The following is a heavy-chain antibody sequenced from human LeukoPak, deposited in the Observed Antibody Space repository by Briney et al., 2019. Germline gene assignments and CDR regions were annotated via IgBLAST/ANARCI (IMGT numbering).Heavy chain of an antibody. CDR3: ARSGLNRFDY. J-gene: IGHJ4*02. CDR1: GFTFNTYG. D-gene: IGHD2-15*01. CDR2: ISGSGGAT. V-gene: IGHV3-23*01. Sequence: GGSLRLSCAASGFTFNTYGMSWVRQAPGKGLEWVSGISGSGGATYYADSVKGRFTIPRDNSKNTLFLQMNSLRAEDTAVYYCARSGLNRFDYWGQGTLVTVSS.